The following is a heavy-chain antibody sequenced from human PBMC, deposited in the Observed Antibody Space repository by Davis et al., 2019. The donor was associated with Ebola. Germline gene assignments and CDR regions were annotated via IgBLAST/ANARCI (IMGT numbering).Heavy chain of an antibody. D-gene: IGHD3-16*01. CDR3: AERGGSV. V-gene: IGHV4-59*11. J-gene: IGHJ4*02. Sequence: PSETLSLTCTVSGVSISRHYWSWIRQPPGKRLEWIGSIYYTGSAYYNFSLNSRVTISVDTSKNQFSLKLSSVTAADTAMYYCAERGGSVWGQGTLVTVSS. CDR2: IYYTGSA. CDR1: GVSISRHY.